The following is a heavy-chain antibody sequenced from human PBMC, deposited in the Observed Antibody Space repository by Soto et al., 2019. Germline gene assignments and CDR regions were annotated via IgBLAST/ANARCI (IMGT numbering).Heavy chain of an antibody. CDR3: ARGTSRGCGVVIIDDY. Sequence: GPTLVNPTQTLTLTCTFSGFSLSTSGMCVSWIRQPPGKALEWLARIDWDDDKYYSTSLKTRLTISKDTSKNQVVLTMTNMDPVDTATYYCARGTSRGCGVVIIDDYWGQGTLVTVSS. CDR2: IDWDDDK. CDR1: GFSLSTSGMC. J-gene: IGHJ4*02. D-gene: IGHD3-3*01. V-gene: IGHV2-70*11.